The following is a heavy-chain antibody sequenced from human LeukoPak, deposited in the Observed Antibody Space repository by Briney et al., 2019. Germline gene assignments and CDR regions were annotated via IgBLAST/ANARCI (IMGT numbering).Heavy chain of an antibody. CDR3: ARGTSVATPVDY. J-gene: IGHJ4*02. Sequence: SVKVSCKASGGTFSSYTISWVRQAPGQGLEWMGRIIPILGIANYAQKFQGRVTITADRSTSTAYMELSSLRSEDTAVYYCARGTSVATPVDYWGQGTLVTVSS. V-gene: IGHV1-69*02. D-gene: IGHD5-12*01. CDR1: GGTFSSYT. CDR2: IIPILGIA.